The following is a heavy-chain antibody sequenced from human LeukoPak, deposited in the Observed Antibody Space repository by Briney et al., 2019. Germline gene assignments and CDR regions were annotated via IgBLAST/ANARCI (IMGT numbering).Heavy chain of an antibody. CDR3: AREGGSSWPFDY. CDR1: GGSISSYY. V-gene: IGHV4-59*01. D-gene: IGHD6-13*01. CDR2: NYNSGST. J-gene: IGHJ4*02. Sequence: KPSETLSLTCTVSGGSISSYYWSLIRQPPGKGLEWIGYNYNSGSTNYNPSLKSRVTISVDTSKNQFSLKLSSVTAADTAVYYCAREGGSSWPFDYWGQGTLVTVSS.